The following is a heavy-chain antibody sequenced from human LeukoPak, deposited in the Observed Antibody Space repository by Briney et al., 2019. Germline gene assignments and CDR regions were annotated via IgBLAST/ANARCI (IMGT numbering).Heavy chain of an antibody. CDR2: ISGSGGST. V-gene: IGHV3-23*01. D-gene: IGHD1-7*01. CDR3: AKDGGNNWNYFGLDYYYYMDV. CDR1: GFTFSSYA. Sequence: GGSLRLSCAASGFTFSSYAMSWVRQAPGKGLEWVSAISGSGGSTYYADSVKGRFTISRDNSKNTLYLQMNSLRAEDTAVYYCAKDGGNNWNYFGLDYYYYMDVWGKGTTVTVSS. J-gene: IGHJ6*03.